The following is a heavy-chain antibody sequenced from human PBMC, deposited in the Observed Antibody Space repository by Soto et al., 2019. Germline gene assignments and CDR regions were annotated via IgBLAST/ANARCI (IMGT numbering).Heavy chain of an antibody. V-gene: IGHV1-69*13. D-gene: IGHD6-13*01. J-gene: IGHJ6*02. Sequence: SVKVACKASGGTFSSYAISWVRQAPGQGLEWMGGIIPIFGTANYAQKFQGRVTITADESTSTAYMELSSLRSEDTAVYYCASSTSIAAAGFYYYGMDVWGRGTTVTVSS. CDR3: ASSTSIAAAGFYYYGMDV. CDR1: GGTFSSYA. CDR2: IIPIFGTA.